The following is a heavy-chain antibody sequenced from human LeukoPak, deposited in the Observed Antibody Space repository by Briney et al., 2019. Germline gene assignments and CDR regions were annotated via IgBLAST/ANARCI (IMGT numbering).Heavy chain of an antibody. J-gene: IGHJ4*02. D-gene: IGHD6-19*01. V-gene: IGHV3-NL1*01. CDR1: GFTFSGYG. CDR2: IYSGGTT. CDR3: ATGRRYSSGWYIFDY. Sequence: GRSLRLSCAASGFTFSGYGMHWVRQAPGKGLEWVAVIYSGGTTYYADSVKGRFTISRDNSKNTLYLQMNSLRAEDTAVYYCATGRRYSSGWYIFDYWGQGTLVTVSS.